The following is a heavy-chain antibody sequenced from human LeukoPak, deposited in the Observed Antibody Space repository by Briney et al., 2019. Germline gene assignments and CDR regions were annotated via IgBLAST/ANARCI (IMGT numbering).Heavy chain of an antibody. CDR1: GFTFHNYG. CDR3: TRDMVRGVPDYIGY. D-gene: IGHD3-10*01. CDR2: IIGSGGST. Sequence: GGGLRLSCAASGFTFHNYGMNGVPEAPARGREGGSAIIGSGGSTQYADSVKGRFTISKHNSKNTLHLQMNSMRIEDTGFYYCTRDMVRGVPDYIGYWGQGPLVPVSS. V-gene: IGHV3-23*01. J-gene: IGHJ1*01.